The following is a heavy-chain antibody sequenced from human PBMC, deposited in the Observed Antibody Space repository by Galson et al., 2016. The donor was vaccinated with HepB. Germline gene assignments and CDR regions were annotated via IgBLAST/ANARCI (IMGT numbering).Heavy chain of an antibody. D-gene: IGHD3-9*01. CDR3: AKDQRYFDWLQNYFDH. J-gene: IGHJ4*02. CDR2: ISYDGSDK. V-gene: IGHV3-30*18. CDR1: GFNFADHG. Sequence: SLRLSCAVSGFNFADHGMHWVRQAPGKGLEWVAVISYDGSDKYYSDSVKGRFTISRDNSKNTLYLQMNSLRAEDTAVYYCAKDQRYFDWLQNYFDHWGQGTLVTVSS.